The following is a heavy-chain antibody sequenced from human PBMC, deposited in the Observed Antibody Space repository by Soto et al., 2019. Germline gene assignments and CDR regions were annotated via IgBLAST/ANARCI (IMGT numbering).Heavy chain of an antibody. CDR1: GFTFDDYA. CDR2: ISWNSGSI. V-gene: IGHV3-9*01. CDR3: AKDQNYDILTGYIDY. D-gene: IGHD3-9*01. Sequence: GGSLRLSCAASGFTFDDYAMHWVRQAPGKGLEWVSGISWNSGSIGYADSVKGRFTISRDNAKNSLYLQMNSLRAEDTALYYCAKDQNYDILTGYIDYWGQGTLVTVSS. J-gene: IGHJ4*02.